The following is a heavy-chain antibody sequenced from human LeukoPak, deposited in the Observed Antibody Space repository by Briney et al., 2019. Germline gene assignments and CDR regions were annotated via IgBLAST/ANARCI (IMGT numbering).Heavy chain of an antibody. CDR2: IRSKANSYAT. CDR3: TIAAAGLNWFDP. Sequence: GGSLRLSCAASGFTFSGSAMHWVRQASGKGLEWVGRIRSKANSYATAYAASVKGRFTISRDDSKNTAYLQMNSLKTEDTAVYYCTIAAAGLNWFDPWGQGTLVTVSS. CDR1: GFTFSGSA. V-gene: IGHV3-73*01. D-gene: IGHD6-13*01. J-gene: IGHJ5*02.